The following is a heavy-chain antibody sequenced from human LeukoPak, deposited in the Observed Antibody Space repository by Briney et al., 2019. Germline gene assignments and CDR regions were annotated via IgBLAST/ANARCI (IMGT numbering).Heavy chain of an antibody. CDR3: AGSTITTRGVGDFDI. Sequence: PGGSLRLSCVASGFTFTGYSMNWVRRAPGKGLEWVAIIWYDGSNKFYADSVQGRFTISRDNSKNTLYLQMNSLRPEDTAVYYCAGSTITTRGVGDFDIWGPGTVVTVSS. J-gene: IGHJ3*02. CDR1: GFTFTGYS. CDR2: IWYDGSNK. D-gene: IGHD1-26*01. V-gene: IGHV3-33*08.